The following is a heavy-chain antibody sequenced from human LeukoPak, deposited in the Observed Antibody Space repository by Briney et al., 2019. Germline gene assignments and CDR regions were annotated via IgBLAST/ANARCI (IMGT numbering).Heavy chain of an antibody. CDR3: ARLRLRYFDWLTLAGPYNWFDP. D-gene: IGHD3-9*01. Sequence: SETLSLTCTVSGGSISSSSYYWGWIRQPPGKGLEWIGSIYYSGSTYYNPSLKSRVTISVDTSKNQFSLKLSSVTAADTAVYYCARLRLRYFDWLTLAGPYNWFDPRGQGTLVTVSS. J-gene: IGHJ5*02. V-gene: IGHV4-39*07. CDR1: GGSISSSSYY. CDR2: IYYSGST.